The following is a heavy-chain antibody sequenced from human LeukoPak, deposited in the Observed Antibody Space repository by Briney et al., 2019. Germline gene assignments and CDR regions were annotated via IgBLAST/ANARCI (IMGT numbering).Heavy chain of an antibody. Sequence: GGSLRLSCAASGFTFTNYGMHWVRQAPGKGLEGVANIKQDGSEKYYVDSVKGRFTISRDNAKNSLYLQMNSLRAEDTAVYYCAREAEGRFLERSIEPAGGGQGTLVTVSS. CDR1: GFTFTNYG. V-gene: IGHV3-7*01. J-gene: IGHJ4*02. D-gene: IGHD3-3*01. CDR3: AREAEGRFLERSIEPAG. CDR2: IKQDGSEK.